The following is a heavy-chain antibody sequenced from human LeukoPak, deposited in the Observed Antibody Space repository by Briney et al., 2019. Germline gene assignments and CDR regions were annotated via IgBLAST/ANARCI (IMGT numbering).Heavy chain of an antibody. J-gene: IGHJ6*03. D-gene: IGHD3-16*01. Sequence: ASVKVSCKASGYTFTSYDIKWVRQATGQGLEWMGRMNPNSSNAGYAQKFQGRVTMTRNTSISTAYMELSSLTSEDTAVYYCARRGKGLGYYMDVWGKGTAVTISS. CDR2: MNPNSSNA. CDR1: GYTFTSYD. CDR3: ARRGKGLGYYMDV. V-gene: IGHV1-8*01.